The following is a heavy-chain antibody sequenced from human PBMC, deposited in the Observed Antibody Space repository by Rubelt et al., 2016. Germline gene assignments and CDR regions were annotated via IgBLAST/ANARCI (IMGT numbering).Heavy chain of an antibody. CDR2: LYWDDAK. V-gene: IGHV2-5*02. J-gene: IGHJ4*02. CDR3: EHRHSIVVSGFREYYFKY. CDR1: GGSMSGSSHY. Sequence: QESGPGLVKPSEILSLTCTVSGGSMSGSSHYWAWIRQPPGKGLEWLALLYWDDAKRYSPSLKTRLTITTDTSKNQVVLTMTNVDPVDTATYYCEHRHSIVVSGFREYYFKYWGEGALVTVSS. D-gene: IGHD6-19*01.